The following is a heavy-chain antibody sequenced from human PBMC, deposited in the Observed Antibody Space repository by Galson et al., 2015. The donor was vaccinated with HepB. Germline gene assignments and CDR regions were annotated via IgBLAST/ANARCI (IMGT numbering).Heavy chain of an antibody. CDR3: AREKVRYSGVLPTVFDP. CDR2: ISSSSSTI. D-gene: IGHD2-2*01. V-gene: IGHV3-48*02. Sequence: SLRLSCAASGFTFSSYSMNWVRQAPGKGLEWVSYISSSSSTIYYADSVKGRFTISRDNAKNSLYLQMNSLRDEDTAVYYCAREKVRYSGVLPTVFDPWGQGTLVTVSS. CDR1: GFTFSSYS. J-gene: IGHJ5*02.